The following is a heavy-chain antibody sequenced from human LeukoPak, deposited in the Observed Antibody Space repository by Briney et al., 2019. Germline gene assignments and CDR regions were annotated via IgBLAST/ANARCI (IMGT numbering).Heavy chain of an antibody. CDR2: ISAYNGNT. CDR1: GGTFSSYA. CDR3: ARGSSSLHYYYYYYMDV. D-gene: IGHD6-13*01. J-gene: IGHJ6*03. V-gene: IGHV1-18*01. Sequence: ASVKVSCKASGGTFSSYAISWVRQAPGQGLEWMGWISAYNGNTNYAQKLQGRVTMTTDTSTSTAYMELRSLRSDDTAVYYCARGSSSLHYYYYYYMDVWGKGTTVTVSS.